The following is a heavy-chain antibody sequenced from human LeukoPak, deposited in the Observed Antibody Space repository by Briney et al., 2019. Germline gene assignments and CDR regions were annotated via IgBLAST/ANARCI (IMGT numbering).Heavy chain of an antibody. CDR3: AKDSSGSYRDDAFDI. V-gene: IGHV3-9*01. CDR1: GFTFDDYA. J-gene: IGHJ3*02. CDR2: ISWNSGSI. D-gene: IGHD1-26*01. Sequence: GRSLRLSCAASGFTFDDYAMHWVRQAPGKGLEWVSGISWNSGSIGYADSVKGRFTIFRDNAKNSLYLQMNSLRAEDTALYYCAKDSSGSYRDDAFDIWGQGTMVTVSS.